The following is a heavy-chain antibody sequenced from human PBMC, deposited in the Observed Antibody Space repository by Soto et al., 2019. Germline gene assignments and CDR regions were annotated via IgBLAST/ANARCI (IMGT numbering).Heavy chain of an antibody. D-gene: IGHD3-10*01. V-gene: IGHV4-34*01. CDR1: GGSFSGYY. CDR3: ARANGSGSYVGFYYGMDV. Sequence: ASETLSLTCAVYGGSFSGYYWSWIRQPPGKGLEWIGEINHSGSTNYNPSLKSRVTISVDTSKNQFSLKLSSVTAADTAVYYCARANGSGSYVGFYYGMDVWGQGTTVTVSS. J-gene: IGHJ6*02. CDR2: INHSGST.